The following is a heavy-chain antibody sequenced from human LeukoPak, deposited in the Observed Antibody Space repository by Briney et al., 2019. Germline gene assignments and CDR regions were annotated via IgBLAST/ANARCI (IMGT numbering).Heavy chain of an antibody. D-gene: IGHD2-2*01. CDR2: INHSGST. CDR1: GGSFSGYY. Sequence: SETLSFTCAVYGGSFSGYYWSWIRQPPGKGLEWIGEINHSGSTNYNPSLKSRVTISVDTSKNQFSLKLTSVTAADTAVYYCARAPGRYCRSTSCQNYYYYMDVWAKGPRSPSP. J-gene: IGHJ6*03. V-gene: IGHV4-34*01. CDR3: ARAPGRYCRSTSCQNYYYYMDV.